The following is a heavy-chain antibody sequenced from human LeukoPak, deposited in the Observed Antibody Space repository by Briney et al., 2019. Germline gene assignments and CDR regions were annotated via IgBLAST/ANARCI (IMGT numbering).Heavy chain of an antibody. Sequence: ASAKVSCKASGYTFTSYNMNWVRQAPGQGLEWMGWINTNTGNPTYAQGFTGRFVFSLDTSVSTAYLQISSLKAEDTAVYYCARGGLPFFYYYMDVWGKGTTVTVSS. V-gene: IGHV7-4-1*02. CDR1: GYTFTSYN. J-gene: IGHJ6*03. CDR3: ARGGLPFFYYYMDV. CDR2: INTNTGNP.